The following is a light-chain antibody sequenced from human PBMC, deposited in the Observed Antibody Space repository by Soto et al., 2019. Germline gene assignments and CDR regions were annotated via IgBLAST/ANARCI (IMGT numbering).Light chain of an antibody. V-gene: IGKV3-11*01. Sequence: EIVLTQSPATLSLSPGERDTLSCRASQSVSSHLAWYQQKPGQAPRLLIYDASNRATGIPARFSGSGSGTDFTLTISSLEPEDFAVSYCQQRIDWPPYTFGQGTKLEIK. CDR3: QQRIDWPPYT. J-gene: IGKJ2*01. CDR1: QSVSSH. CDR2: DAS.